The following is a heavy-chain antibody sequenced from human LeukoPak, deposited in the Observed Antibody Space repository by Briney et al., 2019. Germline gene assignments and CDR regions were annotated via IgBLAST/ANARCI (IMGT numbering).Heavy chain of an antibody. V-gene: IGHV1-69*13. CDR3: ASYSYYYDSSGYFDY. D-gene: IGHD3-22*01. J-gene: IGHJ4*02. Sequence: SVKVSCKASGGTFSSYAISWVRQAPGQGLEWMGGIIPIFGTANYAQKFQGRVTITADESTSTAYMELSSLRSEDTAVYYCASYSYYYDSSGYFDYWGQGTLVTVSS. CDR2: IIPIFGTA. CDR1: GGTFSSYA.